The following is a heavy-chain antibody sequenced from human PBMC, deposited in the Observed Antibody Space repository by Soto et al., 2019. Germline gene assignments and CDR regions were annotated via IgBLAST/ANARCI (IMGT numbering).Heavy chain of an antibody. CDR3: ARNRAPTNWFDP. Sequence: QVQLVESGGGLAKPGGSLRLSCVVSGFSFSDSFMSWIRQAPGKGLEWISYIGRLGTTIYYADSVKGRFTISRDNTKNSLYLQMDSLRVDDTAVYYCARNRAPTNWFDPWGQGTLVTVSS. J-gene: IGHJ5*02. CDR1: GFSFSDSF. V-gene: IGHV3-11*01. CDR2: IGRLGTTI.